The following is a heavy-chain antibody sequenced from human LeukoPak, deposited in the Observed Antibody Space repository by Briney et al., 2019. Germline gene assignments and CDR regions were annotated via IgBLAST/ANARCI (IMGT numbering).Heavy chain of an antibody. D-gene: IGHD5-12*01. CDR3: AKDKAPLYTGYDWDLDF. J-gene: IGHJ4*02. CDR2: ISWNSGSI. CDR1: GFTFHQYA. Sequence: GGSLRLSCAASGFTFHQYAIHWVRQVPGKGLEWVSGISWNSGSIGYADSVRGRFTISRDNAKNSVYLQMNSLRAEDTALYYCAKDKAPLYTGYDWDLDFWGQGTLVIVSS. V-gene: IGHV3-9*01.